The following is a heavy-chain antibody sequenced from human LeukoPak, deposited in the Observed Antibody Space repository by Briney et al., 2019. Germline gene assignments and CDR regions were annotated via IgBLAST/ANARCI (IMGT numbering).Heavy chain of an antibody. V-gene: IGHV3-23*01. D-gene: IGHD3-10*01. J-gene: IGHJ4*02. CDR1: GFTFSSYA. CDR2: ISGSGGST. Sequence: GGSLRLSCAASGFTFSSYAMSWVRQAPGKGLEWASAISGSGGSTYYADSVKGRFTISRDNSKNTLYLQMNSLRAEDTAVYYCAEAGSSGSYYRGRGFFDYWGQGTLVTVSS. CDR3: AEAGSSGSYYRGRGFFDY.